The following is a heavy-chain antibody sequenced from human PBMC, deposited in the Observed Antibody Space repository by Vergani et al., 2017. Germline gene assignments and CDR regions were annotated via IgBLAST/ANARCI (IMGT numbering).Heavy chain of an antibody. J-gene: IGHJ4*02. Sequence: EVQLVESGGGVVRPGGSLRLSCAASGFTFDDYGMSWVRQAPGKGLEWVSGINWNGGSTGYADSVKGRFTISRDNAKNSLYLQMNSLRAEDTALDYCARVTPEEGKVVVVTAHDYWGQGTLVTVSS. V-gene: IGHV3-20*04. D-gene: IGHD2-21*02. CDR2: INWNGGST. CDR3: ARVTPEEGKVVVVTAHDY. CDR1: GFTFDDYG.